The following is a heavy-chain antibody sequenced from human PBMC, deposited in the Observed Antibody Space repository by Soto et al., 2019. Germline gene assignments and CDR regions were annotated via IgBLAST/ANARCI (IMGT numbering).Heavy chain of an antibody. V-gene: IGHV3-30-3*01. CDR2: ISYDGSNK. Sequence: VQLVESGGDVVQPGRSLRLSCAASRFSFSTYAMHWVRQAPGKGLEWVALISYDGSNKYYADSVKGRFTISRDNSRDTLYLQMNSLRVEDTAVYYCARDPAPYCGGDCFSRPFDYWGQGTLVTVSS. J-gene: IGHJ4*02. CDR3: ARDPAPYCGGDCFSRPFDY. D-gene: IGHD2-21*02. CDR1: RFSFSTYA.